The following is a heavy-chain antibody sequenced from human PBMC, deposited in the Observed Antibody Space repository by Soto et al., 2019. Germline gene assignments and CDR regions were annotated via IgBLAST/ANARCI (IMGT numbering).Heavy chain of an antibody. V-gene: IGHV4-39*01. D-gene: IGHD2-2*02. Sequence: KASETLSLTCTVSGGSISSGSYYWGWIRQPPGKGLEWIGSIYYSGSTYYNPSLKSRVTMSVDASKSQFSLKLNSVTAADTAVYYCARRLGPILTFDYWGQGTLVTVSS. CDR1: GGSISSGSYY. CDR3: ARRLGPILTFDY. J-gene: IGHJ4*02. CDR2: IYYSGST.